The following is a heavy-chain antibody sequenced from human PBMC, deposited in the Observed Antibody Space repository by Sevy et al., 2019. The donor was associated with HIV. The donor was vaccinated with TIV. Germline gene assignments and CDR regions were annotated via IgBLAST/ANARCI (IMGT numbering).Heavy chain of an antibody. J-gene: IGHJ5*02. CDR2: IYPGDSDT. CDR1: GYSFTSYW. D-gene: IGHD1-26*01. Sequence: GESLKISCKGSGYSFTSYWIGWVRQMPGKGLEWMGIIYPGDSDTRYSPSFQGQVTISADKSISTAYLQWSSLKASDTAMYYCARLLVGATSPRLGVEPRGSLFDPWGQGTLVTVSS. CDR3: ARLLVGATSPRLGVEPRGSLFDP. V-gene: IGHV5-51*01.